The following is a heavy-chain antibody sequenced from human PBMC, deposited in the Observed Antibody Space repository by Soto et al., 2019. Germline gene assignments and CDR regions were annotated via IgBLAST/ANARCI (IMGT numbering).Heavy chain of an antibody. CDR3: AKDVDVLTGYSPGY. J-gene: IGHJ4*02. CDR2: ISYDGNNK. Sequence: GGSLRLSCAASGFIFNSYAMHWVRQAPGKGLEWVAVISYDGNNKYYVDSVKGRFTISRDNSKNSLYLQMNSLRAEDTAVYYCAKDVDVLTGYSPGYWGQGTLVTVSS. V-gene: IGHV3-30*18. D-gene: IGHD3-9*01. CDR1: GFIFNSYA.